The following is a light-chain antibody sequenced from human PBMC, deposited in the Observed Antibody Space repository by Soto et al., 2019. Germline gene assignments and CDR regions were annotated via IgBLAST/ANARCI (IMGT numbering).Light chain of an antibody. CDR2: AAS. CDR1: QSIRSN. V-gene: IGKV3-15*01. Sequence: EKVMTQSPATLSVSPGERATLSCRASQSIRSNLAWYQQKPGQAPRLLIYAASTRATGIPARFSGSGSGTEFTLTISSLQSEDFAVYYCQHYNNWPPWTFGQGTKVDIK. CDR3: QHYNNWPPWT. J-gene: IGKJ1*01.